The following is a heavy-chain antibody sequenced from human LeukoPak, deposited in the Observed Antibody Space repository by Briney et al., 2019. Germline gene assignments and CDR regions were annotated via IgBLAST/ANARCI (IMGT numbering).Heavy chain of an antibody. D-gene: IGHD6-19*01. CDR2: IYYRGST. CDR1: GGSISGYY. Sequence: SETLSLTCTVSGGSISGYYWSWIRQPPGKGLKWIGYIYYRGSTNYNPSLKSRVTISVDTSKNQFSLKLSSVTAADTAVYYCARHRTANNGWPMYYFDYWGQGTLVPVSS. CDR3: ARHRTANNGWPMYYFDY. J-gene: IGHJ4*02. V-gene: IGHV4-59*08.